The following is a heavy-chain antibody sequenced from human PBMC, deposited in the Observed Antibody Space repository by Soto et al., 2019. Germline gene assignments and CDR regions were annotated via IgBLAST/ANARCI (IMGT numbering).Heavy chain of an antibody. CDR1: GFTFSSYG. V-gene: IGHV3-33*01. D-gene: IGHD6-19*01. Sequence: GGSLRLSCAASGFTFSSYGMHWVRQAPGKGLEWVALIWYDGSNKYYADSVKGRFTISRDNSKNTLYVQVNSLRAEDTAVYYCARTKAVAAKTQYYFDYWGQGT. CDR2: IWYDGSNK. J-gene: IGHJ4*02. CDR3: ARTKAVAAKTQYYFDY.